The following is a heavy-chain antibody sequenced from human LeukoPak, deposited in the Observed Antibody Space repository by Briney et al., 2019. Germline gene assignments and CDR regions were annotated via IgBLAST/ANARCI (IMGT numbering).Heavy chain of an antibody. CDR2: INYSGTT. CDR3: ARDPIHRDDYNAE. V-gene: IGHV4-59*01. D-gene: IGHD5-24*01. J-gene: IGHJ4*02. Sequence: SETLSLTCSVSGPSIGSFYWSWLRQPPGRGLEWVGSINYSGTTNYNPSLKSRVTMSIDTSKNQVSLKLNSVTAADTAVYYCARDPIHRDDYNAEWGQGVLVSVSS. CDR1: GPSIGSFY.